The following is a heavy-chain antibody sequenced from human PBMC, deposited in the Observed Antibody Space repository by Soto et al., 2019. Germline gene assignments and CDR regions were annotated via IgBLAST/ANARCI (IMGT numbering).Heavy chain of an antibody. J-gene: IGHJ6*02. CDR1: GGTFSSYA. Sequence: QVHLVQSGAEVKKPGSSVKVSCKASGGTFSSYAISWVRQAPGQGLEWMGGIIPIFGTANYAQKFQGRVTITADESKRTAYMDLSSLRSEDTAVYYCARDESLRCSSGLLEGMDVWGQGTTVTVSS. D-gene: IGHD6-19*01. CDR2: IIPIFGTA. CDR3: ARDESLRCSSGLLEGMDV. V-gene: IGHV1-69*01.